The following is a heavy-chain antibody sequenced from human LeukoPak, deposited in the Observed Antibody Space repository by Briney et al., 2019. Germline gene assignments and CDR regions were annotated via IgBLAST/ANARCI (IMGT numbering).Heavy chain of an antibody. CDR1: GGSISSYY. CDR3: ASELAAAGTGEGYGMDV. Sequence: SETLSLTCTVSGGSISSYYWSWIRQPAGKGLEWIGRIYTSGSTNYNPSLKSRVTMSVDTSKNQFSLKLSSVTAADTAVYYCASELAAAGTGEGYGMDVWGQGTTVTVSS. V-gene: IGHV4-4*07. J-gene: IGHJ6*02. CDR2: IYTSGST. D-gene: IGHD6-13*01.